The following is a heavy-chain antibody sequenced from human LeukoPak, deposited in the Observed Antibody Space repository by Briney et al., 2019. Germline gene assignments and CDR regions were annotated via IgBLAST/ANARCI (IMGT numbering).Heavy chain of an antibody. Sequence: PGGSLRLSCAASGFTVSSNYMSWVRQAPGKGLEWVSVIYSGGSTYYADSVKGRFTISRDNAKNSLYLQMNSLRAEDTAVYYCARGDDHGDYVGAYWGQGTLVTVSS. J-gene: IGHJ4*02. CDR3: ARGDDHGDYVGAY. CDR2: IYSGGST. CDR1: GFTVSSNY. V-gene: IGHV3-53*01. D-gene: IGHD4-17*01.